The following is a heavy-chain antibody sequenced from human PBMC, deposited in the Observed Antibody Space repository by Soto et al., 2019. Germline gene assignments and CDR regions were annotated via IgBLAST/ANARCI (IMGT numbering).Heavy chain of an antibody. V-gene: IGHV1-69*04. CDR1: GGTFSSYT. J-gene: IGHJ4*02. Sequence: GASVKVSCKASGGTFSSYTISWVRQAPGQGLEWMGRIIPILGIANYAQKFQGRVTITADKSTSTAYMELSSLRSEDTAVYYCARDPTLYSTSSTFDYWGQGTLVTVSS. D-gene: IGHD6-6*01. CDR3: ARDPTLYSTSSTFDY. CDR2: IIPILGIA.